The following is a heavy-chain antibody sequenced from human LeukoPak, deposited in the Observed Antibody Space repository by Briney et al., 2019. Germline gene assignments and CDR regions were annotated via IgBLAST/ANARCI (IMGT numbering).Heavy chain of an antibody. CDR3: VGGDH. Sequence: GGSLRLSCAASGLTFSIHWMNWVRQAPGKGLECVANINQDGSDKYYVDSVKGRFTISRDNTKNSLYLQMNSLRAEDMAVYYCVGGDHWGQGTLVTVSS. V-gene: IGHV3-7*01. J-gene: IGHJ4*02. CDR2: INQDGSDK. CDR1: GLTFSIHW.